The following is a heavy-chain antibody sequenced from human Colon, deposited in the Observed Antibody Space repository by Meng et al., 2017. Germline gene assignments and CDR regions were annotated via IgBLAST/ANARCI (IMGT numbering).Heavy chain of an antibody. V-gene: IGHV3-11*01. CDR2: ISSRGGTI. CDR3: ARNLFGDY. D-gene: IGHD3-16*01. CDR1: GFIFSDYY. Sequence: VQLVESGGGVVQVGRSLRLSCAASGFIFSDYYITWFRQAPGKGLEWVSYISSRGGTIHYADSVRGRFTISRDNANNSVFLQMNSLRAEDTAVYYCARNLFGDYWGQGILVTVSS. J-gene: IGHJ4*02.